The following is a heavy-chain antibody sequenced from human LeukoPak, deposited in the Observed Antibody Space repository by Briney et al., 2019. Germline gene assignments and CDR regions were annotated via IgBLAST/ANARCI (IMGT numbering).Heavy chain of an antibody. CDR1: GFGFSIYD. CDR3: ARDPVNCSGGSCYSNYFDY. CDR2: IGTIGDT. Sequence: GGSLRLSCVASGFGFSIYDMHWVRQATGKGLEWVSAIGTIGDTYYSGSVKGRFTISREDAKNSLYLQMNSLRAEDTAVYYCARDPVNCSGGSCYSNYFDYWGQGTLVTVSS. J-gene: IGHJ4*02. D-gene: IGHD2-15*01. V-gene: IGHV3-13*01.